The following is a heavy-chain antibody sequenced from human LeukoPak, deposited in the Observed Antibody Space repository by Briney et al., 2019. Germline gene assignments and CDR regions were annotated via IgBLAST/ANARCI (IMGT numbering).Heavy chain of an antibody. D-gene: IGHD3-3*01. CDR2: TDSAGNT. Sequence: GGSLRLSCAASGFTISTHYMNWVRQAPGKGLEWVSVTDSAGNTYYYADVKGRFTISRDNSKNTLYLQMNSLRAEDTAVYYCAKDREYYDFWSGYPLYYMDVWGKGTTVTVSS. CDR3: AKDREYYDFWSGYPLYYMDV. J-gene: IGHJ6*03. CDR1: GFTISTHY. V-gene: IGHV3-53*01.